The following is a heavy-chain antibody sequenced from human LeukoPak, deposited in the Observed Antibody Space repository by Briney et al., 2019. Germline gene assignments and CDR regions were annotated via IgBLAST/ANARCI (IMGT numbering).Heavy chain of an antibody. V-gene: IGHV4-4*09. Sequence: SETLSLTCTVSGGSISDYYWSWIRQPPGKGLEWIGNIYTSGGANYNPSLKSRVTISVDRSKNQFSLKLSSVTAADTAVYYCARNRIAAAGTLNYYYYYGMDVWGQGTTVTVSS. CDR3: ARNRIAAAGTLNYYYYYGMDV. D-gene: IGHD6-13*01. J-gene: IGHJ6*02. CDR2: IYTSGGA. CDR1: GGSISDYY.